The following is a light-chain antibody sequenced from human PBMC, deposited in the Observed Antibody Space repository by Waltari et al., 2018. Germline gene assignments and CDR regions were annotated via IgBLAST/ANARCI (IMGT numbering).Light chain of an antibody. CDR2: AAS. CDR3: QQSYTSPRT. J-gene: IGKJ1*01. V-gene: IGKV1-39*01. CDR1: QSISRH. Sequence: DIQMTQSPPSLSASVGDRVTITCRASQSISRHLNWYPQKPGKAPKLLIYAASSLQSGVPSRFSGFGSGTDFTLTVSSLQPEDFATYYCQQSYTSPRTFGQGTKVEIK.